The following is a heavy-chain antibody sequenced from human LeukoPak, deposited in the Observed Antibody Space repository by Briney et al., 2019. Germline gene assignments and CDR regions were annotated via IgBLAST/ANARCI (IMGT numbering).Heavy chain of an antibody. V-gene: IGHV3-33*05. D-gene: IGHD7-27*01. J-gene: IGHJ4*02. CDR2: ISTESSSE. CDR3: ARDGETNWGTWIY. Sequence: GGSLRHSCAASGFIFKNYGFHWVRQAPGKGLEWVAFISTESSSEHYTDSVKGRFTISRDNSKDTLYLQMGSLRVEDTALYYCARDGETNWGTWIYWGQGTLVTVSS. CDR1: GFIFKNYG.